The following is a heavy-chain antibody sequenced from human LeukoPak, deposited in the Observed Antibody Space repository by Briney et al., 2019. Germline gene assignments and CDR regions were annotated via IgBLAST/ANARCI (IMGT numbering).Heavy chain of an antibody. V-gene: IGHV1-18*01. Sequence: ASVKVSCKASGYAFTSYGISWVRQAPGQGLEWMGWISAYNGNTNYAQKLQGRVTMTTDTSTSTAYMELRSLRSDDTAVYYCARGMGSSSRPNWFDPWGQGTLVTVSS. D-gene: IGHD6-13*01. CDR3: ARGMGSSSRPNWFDP. J-gene: IGHJ5*02. CDR2: ISAYNGNT. CDR1: GYAFTSYG.